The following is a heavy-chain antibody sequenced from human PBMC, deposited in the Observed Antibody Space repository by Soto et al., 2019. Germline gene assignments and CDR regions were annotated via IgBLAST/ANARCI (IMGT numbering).Heavy chain of an antibody. CDR3: ARVLYYGSGSYSPYGMDV. CDR1: GDSFNNNG. D-gene: IGHD3-10*01. V-gene: IGHV1-69*01. CDR2: VSPPFRTS. Sequence: QVQLVQSGAEVKKPGSSVKVSCKTSGDSFNNNGIGWVRQAPGHGLEWMGGVSPPFRTSNYARKFQGRISLTADASTGTVNMELSSLTSEDTAQYYCARVLYYGSGSYSPYGMDVWGQGTTVTVSS. J-gene: IGHJ6*02.